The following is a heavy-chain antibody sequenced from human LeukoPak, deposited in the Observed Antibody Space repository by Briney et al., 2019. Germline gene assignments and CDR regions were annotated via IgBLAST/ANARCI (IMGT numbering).Heavy chain of an antibody. CDR3: ARGSLVHYYGSGSYRIRAGFDY. CDR2: ISSSGSTI. CDR1: GFTFSSYE. Sequence: PGGSLRLSCAASGFTFSSYEMNWVRQAPGKGLEWVSYISSSGSTIYYADSVKGRFTISRDNAKNSLYLQMNSLRAEDTAVYYCARGSLVHYYGSGSYRIRAGFDYWGRGSLVTVSS. V-gene: IGHV3-48*03. J-gene: IGHJ4*02. D-gene: IGHD3-10*01.